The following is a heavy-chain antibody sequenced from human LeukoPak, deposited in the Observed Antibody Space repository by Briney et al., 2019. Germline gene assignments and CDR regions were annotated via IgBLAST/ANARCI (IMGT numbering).Heavy chain of an antibody. J-gene: IGHJ5*02. Sequence: GASVKVSCKASGYTFTSYDINWVRQAPGQGLEWMGRIIPIFGTANYAQKFQGRVTITTDESTSIAYMELSSLRSEDTAVYYCAARTYSSSAGRKARFWFDPWGQGTLVTVSS. V-gene: IGHV1-69*05. CDR2: IIPIFGTA. D-gene: IGHD2-21*01. CDR1: GYTFTSYD. CDR3: AARTYSSSAGRKARFWFDP.